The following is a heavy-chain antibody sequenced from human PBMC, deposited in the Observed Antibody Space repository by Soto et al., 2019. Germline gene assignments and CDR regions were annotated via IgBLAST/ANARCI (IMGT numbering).Heavy chain of an antibody. V-gene: IGHV1-18*01. CDR1: GYTFASYA. CDR2: ISAYNGNT. Sequence: ASVKVSCKASGYTFASYAISCMRQAPGQGLEWMGCISAYNGNTNYAQKLQGRVTMTTDTSTSTAYMELRSLRSDDTAVYYCARDPPPPDYWGQGTLVTVSS. J-gene: IGHJ4*02. CDR3: ARDPPPPDY.